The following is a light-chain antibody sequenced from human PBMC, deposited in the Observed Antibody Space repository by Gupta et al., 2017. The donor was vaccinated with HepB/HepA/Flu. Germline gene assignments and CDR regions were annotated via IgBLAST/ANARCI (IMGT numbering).Light chain of an antibody. Sequence: QPPLTQPRSVSGSSGQSVAISCTGTSSDIGAYNYVSWYQQHPGKAPKFLIYHVNKRPSGVPDRFSGSKSGNTASLTISGLQAEDEADYYCCSYAGRPYVFGTGTKVTVL. CDR1: SSDIGAYNY. V-gene: IGLV2-11*01. CDR2: HVN. CDR3: CSYAGRPYV. J-gene: IGLJ1*01.